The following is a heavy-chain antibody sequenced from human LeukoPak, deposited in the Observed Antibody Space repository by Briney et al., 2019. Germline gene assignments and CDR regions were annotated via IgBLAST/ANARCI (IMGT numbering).Heavy chain of an antibody. D-gene: IGHD4-11*01. V-gene: IGHV3-30*18. J-gene: IGHJ5*02. CDR1: GFTFSNYA. CDR2: ISYDGIDI. Sequence: GGSLRHSCRASGFTFSNYAINWVRQAPGKGLEWVAAISYDGIDIAYADSVRGRFTISRDNSKSTLYLQMSSLRAEDSALYYCAKHLFHYRKYNSDYGVLDTWGQGTLVTVSS. CDR3: AKHLFHYRKYNSDYGVLDT.